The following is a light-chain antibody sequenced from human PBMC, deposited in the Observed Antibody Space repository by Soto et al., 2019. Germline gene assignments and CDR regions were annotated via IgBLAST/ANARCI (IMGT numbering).Light chain of an antibody. J-gene: IGKJ1*01. V-gene: IGKV2-28*01. Sequence: DIVLTQSPVSLPVTPGEPASISCRSSRSLLHSNGYTCLDWYLQKPGQSPQLLIYLGSNRASGVPDRFSGSGSGTDFTLKISRVEAEDVVVYYCMQAVQPWTFGQGTKVEIK. CDR1: RSLLHSNGYTC. CDR3: MQAVQPWT. CDR2: LGS.